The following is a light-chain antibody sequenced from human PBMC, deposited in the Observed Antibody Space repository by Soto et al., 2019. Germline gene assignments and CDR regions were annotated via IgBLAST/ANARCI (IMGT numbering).Light chain of an antibody. V-gene: IGKV3-20*01. CDR1: QSVSSY. CDR3: QQYGSSRIT. CDR2: GAS. J-gene: IGKJ5*01. Sequence: EIVLKQSPATLSLSPGERATLSCRASQSVSSYLAWYQQKPGQAPRLLIYGASSRATGIPDRFSGSGSGTDFTLTISRLEPEDFAVYYCQQYGSSRITFGQGTRLEIK.